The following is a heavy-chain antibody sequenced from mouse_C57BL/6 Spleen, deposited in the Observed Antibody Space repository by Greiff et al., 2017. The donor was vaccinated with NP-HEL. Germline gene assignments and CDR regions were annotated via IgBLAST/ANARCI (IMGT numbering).Heavy chain of an antibody. Sequence: EVQGVESGGGLVQPKGSLKLSCAASGFSFNTYAMNWVRQAPGKGLEWVARIRSKSNNYATYYADSVKDRFTISRDDSESMLYLQMNNLKTEDTAMYYCVRRDYYGSSEWTGAMDYWGQGTSVTVSS. V-gene: IGHV10-1*01. J-gene: IGHJ4*01. D-gene: IGHD1-1*01. CDR3: VRRDYYGSSEWTGAMDY. CDR2: IRSKSNNYAT. CDR1: GFSFNTYA.